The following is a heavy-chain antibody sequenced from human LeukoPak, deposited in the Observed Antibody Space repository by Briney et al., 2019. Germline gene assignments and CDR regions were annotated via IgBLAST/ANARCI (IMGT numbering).Heavy chain of an antibody. J-gene: IGHJ4*02. CDR1: GGSISTYY. D-gene: IGHD3-10*01. Sequence: SETLSLTCTVSGGSISTYYWSWIWQPPGKGLECIGYIYYSGSTNYNPSLKSRVTISVDTSKNQFSLKLSSMTAADTAVYYCARVVRGVRNYSDYWGQGTLVTVSS. CDR2: IYYSGST. V-gene: IGHV4-59*12. CDR3: ARVVRGVRNYSDY.